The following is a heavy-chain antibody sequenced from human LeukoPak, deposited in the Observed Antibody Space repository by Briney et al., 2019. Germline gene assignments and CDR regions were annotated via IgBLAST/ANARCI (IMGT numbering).Heavy chain of an antibody. Sequence: NASETLSLTCTVSGGSISSYYWSWIRQPPGKGLEWIGYIYYSGSTNYNPSLKSRVTISVDTSKNQFSLKLSSVTAADTAVYYCARHWYSNYYMDVWGKGTTVTVSS. CDR2: IYYSGST. D-gene: IGHD4-11*01. CDR3: ARHWYSNYYMDV. V-gene: IGHV4-59*08. CDR1: GGSISSYY. J-gene: IGHJ6*03.